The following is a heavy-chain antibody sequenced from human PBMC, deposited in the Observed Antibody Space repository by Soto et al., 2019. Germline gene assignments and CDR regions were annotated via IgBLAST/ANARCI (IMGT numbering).Heavy chain of an antibody. Sequence: SETLSLTCTVSGGSISSYYWSWIRQPPGKGLEWIGYIYYSGSTNYNPSLKSRVTISVDTSKNQFSLKLSSVTAADTAVYYCARYTRVGYYYYGMDVWGQGTTVTVSS. CDR1: GGSISSYY. J-gene: IGHJ6*02. D-gene: IGHD2-2*02. V-gene: IGHV4-59*01. CDR2: IYYSGST. CDR3: ARYTRVGYYYYGMDV.